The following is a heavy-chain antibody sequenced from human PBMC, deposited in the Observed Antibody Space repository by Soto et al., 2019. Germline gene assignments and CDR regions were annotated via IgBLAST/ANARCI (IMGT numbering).Heavy chain of an antibody. CDR1: GFTFSSYG. Sequence: GGSLRLSCAASGFTFSSYGMHWVRQAPGKGLEWVAVIWYDGSNKYYADSVKGRFTISIDNSKNTLYLQMNSLRAEETAVYYCARLSITGTERQGYYFDYWGQGTLVTVSS. CDR2: IWYDGSNK. D-gene: IGHD1-20*01. J-gene: IGHJ4*02. CDR3: ARLSITGTERQGYYFDY. V-gene: IGHV3-33*01.